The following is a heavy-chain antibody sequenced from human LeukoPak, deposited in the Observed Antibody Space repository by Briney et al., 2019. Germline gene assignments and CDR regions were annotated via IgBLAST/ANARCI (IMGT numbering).Heavy chain of an antibody. CDR2: ISGSGDST. CDR1: GFTLRSYV. V-gene: IGHV3-23*01. CDR3: AKGLLWFGELVDY. D-gene: IGHD3-10*01. J-gene: IGHJ4*02. Sequence: PGGSLRLSCVASGFTLRSYVMNWVRQTPGKGLEWVSSISGSGDSTFYADSVKGRFSISRDNSKNTLYLQMNSLRAEDTAVYYCAKGLLWFGELVDYWGQGTLVTVSS.